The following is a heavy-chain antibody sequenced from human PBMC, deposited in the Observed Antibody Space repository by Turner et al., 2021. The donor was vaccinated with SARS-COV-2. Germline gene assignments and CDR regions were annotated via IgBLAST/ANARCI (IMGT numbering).Heavy chain of an antibody. CDR3: ARGLYGDPVGFDR. D-gene: IGHD2-15*01. CDR2: LNRDGSTT. CDR1: GFTFSSYW. V-gene: IGHV3-74*01. Sequence: EVQLVESGGGLVQSGGSLSLSCPASGFTFSSYWMHWVRQAPGEGLVWGSSLNRDGSTTNYADSVKGRYTITRDNAKNTLYLQMNSLRDEDSAVYYCARGLYGDPVGFDRWGQGTLVTVSS. J-gene: IGHJ5*02.